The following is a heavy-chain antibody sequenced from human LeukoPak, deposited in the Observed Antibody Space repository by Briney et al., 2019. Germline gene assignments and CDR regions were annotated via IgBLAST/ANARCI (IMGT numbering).Heavy chain of an antibody. D-gene: IGHD3-3*01. V-gene: IGHV1-8*03. CDR3: VRGSDFWSGYSNWFDP. CDR2: MNPNSGNT. Sequence: ASVKVSCKASGYTFTSYDINWVRQATGQGLEWMGWMNPNSGNTGYAQKFQGRVTITRNTSISTAYMELSSLRSEDTAVYYCVRGSDFWSGYSNWFDPWGQGTLVTVSS. J-gene: IGHJ5*02. CDR1: GYTFTSYD.